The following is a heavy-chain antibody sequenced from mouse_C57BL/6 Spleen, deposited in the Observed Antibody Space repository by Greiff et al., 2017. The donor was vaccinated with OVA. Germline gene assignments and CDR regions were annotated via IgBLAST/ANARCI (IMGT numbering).Heavy chain of an antibody. CDR2: ISDGGSYT. J-gene: IGHJ2*01. CDR3: ARDGGRQYFDY. Sequence: DVKLVESGGGLVKPGGSLKLSCAASGFTFSSYAMSWVRQTPEKRLEWVATISDGGSYTYYPDNVKGRFTISRDNAKNNLYLQMSHLKSEDTAMYYCARDGGRQYFDYWGQGTTLTVSS. D-gene: IGHD6-1*01. V-gene: IGHV5-4*01. CDR1: GFTFSSYA.